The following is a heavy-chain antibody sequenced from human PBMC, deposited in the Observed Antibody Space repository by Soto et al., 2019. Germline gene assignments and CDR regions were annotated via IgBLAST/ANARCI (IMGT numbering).Heavy chain of an antibody. CDR3: ARVPYCGGDCSSWFDP. CDR2: IIPIFGTA. V-gene: IGHV1-69*13. Sequence: SVKVSCKASGGTFSSYAISWVRQAPGQGLEWMGGIIPIFGTANYAQKFQGRVTITADESTSTAYMELSSLRSEDTAVYYRARVPYCGGDCSSWFDPWGQGTLVTVSS. D-gene: IGHD2-21*02. CDR1: GGTFSSYA. J-gene: IGHJ5*02.